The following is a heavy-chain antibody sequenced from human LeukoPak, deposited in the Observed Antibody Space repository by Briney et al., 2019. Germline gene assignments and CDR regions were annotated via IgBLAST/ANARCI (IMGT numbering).Heavy chain of an antibody. J-gene: IGHJ6*02. CDR1: GGSISSYY. CDR3: ARDQGAMDV. Sequence: ASETLSLTCTVSGGSISSYYWSWIRQPPGKGLEWIGYIYYSGSTNYNPSLKSRVTISVDTSKNQFSLKLSSVTAADTAVYYCARDQGAMDVWGQGTTVTVSS. CDR2: IYYSGST. V-gene: IGHV4-59*12.